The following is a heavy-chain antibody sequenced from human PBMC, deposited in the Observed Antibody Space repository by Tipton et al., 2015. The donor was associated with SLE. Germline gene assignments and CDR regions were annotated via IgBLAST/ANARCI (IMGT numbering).Heavy chain of an antibody. D-gene: IGHD6-13*01. CDR2: IYTSGST. Sequence: TLSLTCTVSGGSISSGSYYWSWIRQPAGKGLEWIGYIYTSGSTNYNPSLKSRVTISVDTSKNQFSLKLSSVTAADTAVYYCAGPLSSSSPGNFDYWGQGTLVTVSS. CDR1: GGSISSGSYY. CDR3: AGPLSSSSPGNFDY. J-gene: IGHJ4*02. V-gene: IGHV4-61*09.